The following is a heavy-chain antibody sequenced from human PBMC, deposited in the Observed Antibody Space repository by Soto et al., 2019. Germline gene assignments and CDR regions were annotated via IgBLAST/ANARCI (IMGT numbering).Heavy chain of an antibody. CDR1: GFTFSSFT. CDR2: ISRSSIYI. V-gene: IGHV3-21*01. Sequence: GGSLRLSCAASGFTFSSFTMYWVRQAPGKGLEWVASISRSSIYIYYSDSLKGRVTISRDNAKNSLYLQMDSPRVEDTAIYYCAREELDYWGQGTLVTVS. CDR3: AREELDY. J-gene: IGHJ4*02. D-gene: IGHD1-1*01.